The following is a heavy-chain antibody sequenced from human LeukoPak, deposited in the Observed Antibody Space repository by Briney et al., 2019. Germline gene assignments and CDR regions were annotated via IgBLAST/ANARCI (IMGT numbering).Heavy chain of an antibody. CDR2: MYYSGST. CDR1: GGSISSSSYY. D-gene: IGHD6-19*01. CDR3: ARHEKAVAGKHFDY. J-gene: IGHJ4*02. Sequence: PSETLSLTCTVSGGSISSSSYYWGWIRQPPGKGLEWIGSMYYSGSTYYNPSLKSRVTISVDTSKNQFSLRLSSVTAADTAVYYCARHEKAVAGKHFDYWGQGTLVTVSS. V-gene: IGHV4-39*01.